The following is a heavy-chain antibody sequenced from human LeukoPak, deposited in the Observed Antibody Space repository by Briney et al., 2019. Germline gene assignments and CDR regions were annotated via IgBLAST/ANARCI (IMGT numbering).Heavy chain of an antibody. Sequence: PGGSLRLSCAASGVTFSSYAMSWVRQAPGKGLDWVSAISGSGGSTYYADSVKGRFTISRDNSKNTLYLQMNSLRAEDTAVYYCAKALTYYDFWSGSYYFDYWGQGTLVTVSS. CDR1: GVTFSSYA. CDR3: AKALTYYDFWSGSYYFDY. V-gene: IGHV3-23*01. D-gene: IGHD3-3*01. CDR2: ISGSGGST. J-gene: IGHJ4*02.